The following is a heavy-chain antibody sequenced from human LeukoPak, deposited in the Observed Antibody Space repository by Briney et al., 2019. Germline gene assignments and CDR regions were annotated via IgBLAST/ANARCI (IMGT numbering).Heavy chain of an antibody. CDR2: IKEDGREK. CDR1: GFTFSSSW. J-gene: IGHJ4*02. V-gene: IGHV3-7*04. D-gene: IGHD5-24*01. CDR3: TRVGYIDEGIDY. Sequence: GGSLRLSCATSGFTFSSSWMSWVRQAPGKGLECVANIKEDGREKYYVDSVKGRFTISRDNAKNSLYLQMNSLRAEDTAIYYCTRVGYIDEGIDYWGQGTLVTVSS.